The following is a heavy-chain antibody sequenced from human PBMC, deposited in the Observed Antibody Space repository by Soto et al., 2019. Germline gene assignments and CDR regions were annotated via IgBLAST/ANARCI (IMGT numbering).Heavy chain of an antibody. CDR1: GGSISSGDYY. J-gene: IGHJ5*02. CDR2: IYYSGST. CDR3: ARKSGYSYGLVGPTGGFDP. Sequence: QVQLQESGPGLVKPSQTLSLTCTVSGGSISSGDYYWSWIRQPPGKGLEWIGYIYYSGSTYYNPSLKSRVTISVDTSKNQFSLKLSSVTAADTAVYYCARKSGYSYGLVGPTGGFDPWGQGTLVTVSS. V-gene: IGHV4-30-4*01. D-gene: IGHD5-18*01.